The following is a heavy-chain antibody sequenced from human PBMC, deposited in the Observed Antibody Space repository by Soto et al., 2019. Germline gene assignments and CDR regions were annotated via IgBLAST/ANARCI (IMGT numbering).Heavy chain of an antibody. CDR2: ISSDGSST. V-gene: IGHV3-74*01. CDR1: GFTFSSYW. J-gene: IGHJ2*01. D-gene: IGHD4-17*01. Sequence: EVQLVESGGGLVQPGGSLRLSCAASGFTFSSYWMHWVRRAPGKGLVWVSRISSDGSSTTYADSVKGRFTISRDNAKNTVYLQMNSLRAEDTAMYYCVRGRPTTETVYRYFDLRGRGTLVTVCS. CDR3: VRGRPTTETVYRYFDL.